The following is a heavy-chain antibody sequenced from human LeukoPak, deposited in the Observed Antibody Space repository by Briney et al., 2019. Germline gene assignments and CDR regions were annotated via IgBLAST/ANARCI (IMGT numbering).Heavy chain of an antibody. CDR1: GFTFSSYA. V-gene: IGHV3-64D*09. D-gene: IGHD5-18*01. Sequence: GGSLRLSCSAFGFTFSSYAMHWVRQAPGKGLEYVSAISSNGGSTYYADSVKGRFTISRDNSKNTLYLQMSSLRAEDTAVYYCARFEVDTAMVDYWGQGTLVTVSS. CDR3: ARFEVDTAMVDY. J-gene: IGHJ4*02. CDR2: ISSNGGST.